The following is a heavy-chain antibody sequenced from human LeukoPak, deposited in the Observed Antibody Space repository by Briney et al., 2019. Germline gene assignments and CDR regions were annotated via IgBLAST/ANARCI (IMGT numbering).Heavy chain of an antibody. V-gene: IGHV1-69*06. D-gene: IGHD5-18*01. CDR3: AGPDTAMVNYYYYYMDV. CDR1: GGTFSSYA. J-gene: IGHJ6*03. Sequence: SVKVSCKASGGTFSSYAISWVRQAPGQGLEWMGGIIPIFGTANYAQKFQGRVTITADKSTGTAYMELSSLRSEDTAVYYCAGPDTAMVNYYYYYMDVWGKGTTVTVSS. CDR2: IIPIFGTA.